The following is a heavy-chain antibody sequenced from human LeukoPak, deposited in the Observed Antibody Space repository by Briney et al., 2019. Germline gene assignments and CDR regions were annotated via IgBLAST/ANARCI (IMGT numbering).Heavy chain of an antibody. J-gene: IGHJ4*02. V-gene: IGHV3-48*04. D-gene: IGHD4-17*01. CDR1: GFTFSTYS. CDR2: IGGSRSGSSRSII. CDR3: ARDYGDYVGDRLDY. Sequence: GGPLRLSCAASGFTFSTYSMNWFRQAPGRGLEWVSYIGGSRSGSSRSIIYYADSVKGRFTISRDNAKNSLYLQMNSLRAEDTAVYYCARDYGDYVGDRLDYWGQGTLVTVSS.